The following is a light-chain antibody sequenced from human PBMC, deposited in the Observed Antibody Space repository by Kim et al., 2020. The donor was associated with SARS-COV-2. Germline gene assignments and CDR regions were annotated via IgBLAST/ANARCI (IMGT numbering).Light chain of an antibody. V-gene: IGLV2-14*03. CDR1: SSDVSGYKY. CDR3: RSYTSSSIFV. CDR2: DVS. Sequence: SISISCTGTSSDVSGYKYVSWYQQHTGKAPKVMIYDVSNRTSGVSNRFSGSKSGNPASLTISGLQAEDEADYYCRSYTSSSIFVVGTGTKVTVL. J-gene: IGLJ1*01.